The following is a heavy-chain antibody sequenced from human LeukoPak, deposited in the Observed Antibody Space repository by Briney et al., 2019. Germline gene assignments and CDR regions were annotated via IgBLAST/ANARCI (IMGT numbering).Heavy chain of an antibody. J-gene: IGHJ4*02. D-gene: IGHD6-13*01. Sequence: LSLTCAVSGGSISSSNWWSWVRQAPGKGLEWVAVISYDGSNKYYADSVKGRFTISRDNSKNTLYLQMNSLRAEDTAVYYCAKDRGSIAAGGSDYWGQGTLVTVSS. CDR3: AKDRGSIAAGGSDY. V-gene: IGHV3-30*18. CDR1: GGSISSSN. CDR2: ISYDGSNK.